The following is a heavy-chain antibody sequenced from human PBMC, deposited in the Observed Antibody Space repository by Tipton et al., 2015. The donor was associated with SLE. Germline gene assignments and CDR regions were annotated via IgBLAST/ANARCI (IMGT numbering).Heavy chain of an antibody. Sequence: GSLRLSCAASGITFSTKSMNWVRQAPGMGLEWVSSISSDSRYIFYADSVKGRFTISRDNAKNSLYLQMNSLRGEDTAVYYCTRDSGLESLKNHDAFDIWGQGTMVTVSS. V-gene: IGHV3-21*01. CDR1: GITFSTKS. J-gene: IGHJ3*02. CDR2: ISSDSRYI. D-gene: IGHD1-14*01. CDR3: TRDSGLESLKNHDAFDI.